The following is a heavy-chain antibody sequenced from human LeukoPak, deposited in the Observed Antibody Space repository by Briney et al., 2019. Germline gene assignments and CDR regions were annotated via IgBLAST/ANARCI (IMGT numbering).Heavy chain of an antibody. D-gene: IGHD2-8*01. CDR2: INPNSGGT. CDR1: GYTFTGYY. CDR3: ASDDCTNGVCQGYFDY. V-gene: IGHV1-2*02. J-gene: IGHJ4*02. Sequence: GASVKVSCKASGYTFTGYYIHWVRQAPGQGLEWMGWINPNSGGTKYAQKFQGRVTMTRDTSISTAYMGLSRLRSDGTAVYYCASDDCTNGVCQGYFDYWGQGTLVTVSS.